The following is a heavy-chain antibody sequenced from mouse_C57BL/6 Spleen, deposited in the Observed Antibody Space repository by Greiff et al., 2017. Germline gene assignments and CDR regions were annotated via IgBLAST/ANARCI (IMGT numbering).Heavy chain of an antibody. CDR3: ARPSTGTPWFAY. V-gene: IGHV1-80*01. CDR1: GYAFSSYW. Sequence: VQLQQSGAELAKPGASVKISCKASGYAFSSYWMNWVKQRPGKGLVWIGQIYPGDGDTNYNGKFKGKATLTADKSSSTAYMQLSSLTSEDSAVYFCARPSTGTPWFAYWGQGALVTVSA. J-gene: IGHJ3*01. D-gene: IGHD4-1*01. CDR2: IYPGDGDT.